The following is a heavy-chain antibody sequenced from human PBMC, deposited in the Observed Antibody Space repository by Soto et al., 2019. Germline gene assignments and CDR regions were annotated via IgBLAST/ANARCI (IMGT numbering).Heavy chain of an antibody. Sequence: SVKVSCKASGYTFTSYYMHWVRQAPGQGLEWMGRIIPILGIANYAQKFQGRVTITADKSTSTAYMELSSLRSEDTAVYYCARNPTHGGGSRGEYYMDVWGKGTTVTVSS. CDR1: GYTFTSYY. J-gene: IGHJ6*03. CDR3: ARNPTHGGGSRGEYYMDV. V-gene: IGHV1-69*02. CDR2: IIPILGIA. D-gene: IGHD2-15*01.